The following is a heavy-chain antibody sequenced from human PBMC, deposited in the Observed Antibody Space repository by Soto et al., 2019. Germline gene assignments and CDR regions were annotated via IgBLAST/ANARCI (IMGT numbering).Heavy chain of an antibody. V-gene: IGHV5-51*01. J-gene: IGHJ4*02. Sequence: PGESLKISCKGSGYSFTRYWIGWVRQMPGKGLEWMGIIYPGDSDTRYSPSFQGQVTISADKSISTAYLQWSSLKASDTAMYYCARVFSRYYDSSGSFDYWGQGTLVTVFS. CDR3: ARVFSRYYDSSGSFDY. CDR2: IYPGDSDT. CDR1: GYSFTRYW. D-gene: IGHD3-22*01.